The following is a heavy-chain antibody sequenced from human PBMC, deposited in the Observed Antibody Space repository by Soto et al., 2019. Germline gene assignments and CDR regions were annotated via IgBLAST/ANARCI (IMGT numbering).Heavy chain of an antibody. J-gene: IGHJ6*01. CDR1: GFTFSSYG. CDR3: ARHLAQNQLGFGMEV. CDR2: IWYDGSKI. D-gene: IGHD3-16*01. Sequence: PGGSLRPSCAASGFTFSSYGMHWVRQSPGKGLEWVAVIWYDGSKIYYADSVKGRSTISRDNSKSTLYLQMNSLRAEDTAVYYCARHLAQNQLGFGMEVWGQGSPVPVSS. V-gene: IGHV3-33*01.